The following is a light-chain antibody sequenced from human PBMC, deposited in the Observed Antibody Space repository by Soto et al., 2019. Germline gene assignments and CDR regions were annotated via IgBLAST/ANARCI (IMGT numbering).Light chain of an antibody. V-gene: IGLV1-51*01. CDR1: SSNIGNNY. CDR3: GTWDSSLSAVV. CDR2: DND. Sequence: SVLTQPPSVSAAPGQKVTISCSGSSSNIGNNYVSWYQQLPGTAPKFLIYDNDKRPSGIPDRFSGSKSGTSATLGITGLQTGDEADYYCGTWDSSLSAVVFGGGTKVTVL. J-gene: IGLJ2*01.